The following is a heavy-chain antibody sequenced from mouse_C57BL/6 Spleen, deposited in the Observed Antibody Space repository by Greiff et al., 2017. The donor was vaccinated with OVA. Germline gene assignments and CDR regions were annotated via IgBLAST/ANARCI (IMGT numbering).Heavy chain of an antibody. V-gene: IGHV1-62-2*01. J-gene: IGHJ4*01. D-gene: IGHD2-3*01. CDR3: ARHEWIYDGYPYAMDY. CDR1: GYTFTEYT. Sequence: QVQLKESGAELVKPGASVKLSCKASGYTFTEYTIHWVKQRSGQGLEWIGWFYPGSGSIKYNEKFKDKATLTADKSSSTVYMELSRLTSEDSAVYFCARHEWIYDGYPYAMDYWGQGTSVTVSS. CDR2: FYPGSGSI.